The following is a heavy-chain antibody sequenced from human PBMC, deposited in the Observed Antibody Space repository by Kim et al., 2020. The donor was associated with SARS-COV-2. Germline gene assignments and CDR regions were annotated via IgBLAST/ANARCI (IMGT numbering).Heavy chain of an antibody. J-gene: IGHJ6*02. CDR1: GFTFSSYA. CDR2: ISYDGSNK. Sequence: GGSLRLSCAASGFTFSSYAMHWVRQAPGKGLEWVAVISYDGSNKYYADSVKGRFTISRDNSKNTLYLQMNSLRAEDTAVYYCARPIVVVPAAMWEVAATENYYYYGMDVWGQGTTVTVSS. V-gene: IGHV3-30*04. D-gene: IGHD2-2*01. CDR3: ARPIVVVPAAMWEVAATENYYYYGMDV.